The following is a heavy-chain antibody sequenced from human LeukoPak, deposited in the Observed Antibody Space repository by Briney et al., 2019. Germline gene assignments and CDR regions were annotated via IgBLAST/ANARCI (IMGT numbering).Heavy chain of an antibody. J-gene: IGHJ4*02. CDR2: LRGDTGDT. D-gene: IGHD2-2*01. Sequence: AAVKVSCKTSGYMVSDYYMHWVRQAPGQGLEWMGWLRGDTGDTDSPQKFKGRVTMTRDTATNTAYMQLSRLTYDDTAMYFCARVRDNACDYWGQGTLVTVPS. CDR1: GYMVSDYY. V-gene: IGHV1-2*02. CDR3: ARVRDNACDY.